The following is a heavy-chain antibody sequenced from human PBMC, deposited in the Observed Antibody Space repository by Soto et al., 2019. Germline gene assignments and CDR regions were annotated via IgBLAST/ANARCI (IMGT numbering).Heavy chain of an antibody. V-gene: IGHV5-10-1*01. CDR3: ARHLSAWSGGHYGMDV. Sequence: PGESLKISCKGSGYSFTSYWISWVRQMPGKGLEWMGRIDPSDSYTNYSPSFQGHVTISADKSISTAYLQWSSLKASDTAMYYCARHLSAWSGGHYGMDVWGQGTTVTVS. D-gene: IGHD2-15*01. CDR2: IDPSDSYT. J-gene: IGHJ6*02. CDR1: GYSFTSYW.